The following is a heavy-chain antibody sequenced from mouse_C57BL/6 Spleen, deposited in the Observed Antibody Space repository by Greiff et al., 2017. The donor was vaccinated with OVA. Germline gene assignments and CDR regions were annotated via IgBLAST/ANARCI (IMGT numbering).Heavy chain of an antibody. CDR2: ITHSGET. CDR1: GFPITNCYY. J-gene: IGHJ3*01. D-gene: IGHD3-2*02. Sequence: VQLQESGPGLVKPSPSLFLSCSITGFPITNCYYCIWIRQPPGKPLECLWFITHSGETFYNPSLQSPITITRETSKNQFFLQVNSVTTEDTAMYYCAGDPQGAQAFAYWGQGTLVTVSA. CDR3: AGDPQGAQAFAY. V-gene: IGHV12-3*01.